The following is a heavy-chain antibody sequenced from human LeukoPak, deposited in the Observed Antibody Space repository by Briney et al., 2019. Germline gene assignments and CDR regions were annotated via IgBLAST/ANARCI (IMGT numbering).Heavy chain of an antibody. J-gene: IGHJ4*02. CDR1: GRSISGYY. CDR2: MEYSGST. Sequence: SETLSLTCSVSGRSISGYYWSWIRQPPGKGLEWIAYMEYSGSTRYNPSLQSRVTISVDTSKNQFFLKLSSVTVADAAVYYCARHEVGYCSGGSCPYYFDYWGQGTPVTVSS. D-gene: IGHD2-15*01. CDR3: ARHEVGYCSGGSCPYYFDY. V-gene: IGHV4-59*08.